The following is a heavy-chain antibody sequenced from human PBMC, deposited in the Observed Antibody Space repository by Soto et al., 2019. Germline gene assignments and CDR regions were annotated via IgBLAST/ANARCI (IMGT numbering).Heavy chain of an antibody. D-gene: IGHD5-12*01. Sequence: QVQLVQSGAEVKKPGSSVKVSCKASGCTFSSYAISWVRQAPGQGVEWMGGIIPIFGTANYAQKFQGRVTITADESTNTAYMELSSLRSEDTAVYYCAREQTRDGYKYDAFDIWGQGTMVTVSS. CDR2: IIPIFGTA. CDR3: AREQTRDGYKYDAFDI. CDR1: GCTFSSYA. V-gene: IGHV1-69*01. J-gene: IGHJ3*02.